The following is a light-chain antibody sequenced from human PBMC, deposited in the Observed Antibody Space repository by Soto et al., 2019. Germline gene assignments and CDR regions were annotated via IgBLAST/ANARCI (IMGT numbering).Light chain of an antibody. J-gene: IGKJ5*01. CDR3: QQYGSSPLT. CDR2: GAS. CDR1: QSVSSSY. Sequence: EIVLTQSPGTLSLSPGERATLSCRASQSVSSSYLAWYQQKPRQAPRLLIYGASSRAAGIPDRFSGSGSGTDSTLTISRLEPEDFAVYYCQQYGSSPLTFGQGTRLEMK. V-gene: IGKV3-20*01.